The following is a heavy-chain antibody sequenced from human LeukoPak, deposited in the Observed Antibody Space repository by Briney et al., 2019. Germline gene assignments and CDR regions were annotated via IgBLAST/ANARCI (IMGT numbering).Heavy chain of an antibody. V-gene: IGHV4-4*07. CDR2: IYTSGST. J-gene: IGHJ5*01. D-gene: IGHD4-17*01. CDR3: TRDTGTTGEVKFDS. Sequence: SETLSLTCTVSGNSFGDYYWSWIRQPAGKGLEWIGRIYTSGSTTYNPSLKSRVTMSVDTSKSQFSLNLMSVTAADTAVYYCTRDTGTTGEVKFDSWGQGTLVTVSS. CDR1: GNSFGDYY.